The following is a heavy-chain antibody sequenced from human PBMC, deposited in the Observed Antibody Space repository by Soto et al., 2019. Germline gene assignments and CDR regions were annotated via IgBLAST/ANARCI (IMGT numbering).Heavy chain of an antibody. CDR1: GGSISSYY. V-gene: IGHV4-59*08. CDR2: LYNSGST. CDR3: ARLPYSSTWSNWFDP. J-gene: IGHJ5*02. D-gene: IGHD6-13*01. Sequence: PSETLSLTCTVSGGSISSYYWSWIRQPPGKGLEWIGDLYNSGSTNYNPSLKSRVTISVDTSKNQFSLKLSSVTAADTAVYYCARLPYSSTWSNWFDPWGQGFLVTVSS.